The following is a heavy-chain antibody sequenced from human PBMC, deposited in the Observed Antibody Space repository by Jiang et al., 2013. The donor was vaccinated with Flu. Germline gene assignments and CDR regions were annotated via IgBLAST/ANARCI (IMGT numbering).Heavy chain of an antibody. CDR3: ARDTNPTLTTVAKNWFDP. CDR1: YTFTGYY. CDR2: STLTVVA. J-gene: IGHJ5*02. V-gene: IGHV1-2*06. D-gene: IGHD4-23*01. Sequence: YTFTGYYMHWVATGPWTRALSGWDGSTLTVVAQLCTEVQGRVTMTRDTSISTAYMELSRLRSDDTAVYYCARDTNPTLTTVAKNWFDPWGQGTLVTVSS.